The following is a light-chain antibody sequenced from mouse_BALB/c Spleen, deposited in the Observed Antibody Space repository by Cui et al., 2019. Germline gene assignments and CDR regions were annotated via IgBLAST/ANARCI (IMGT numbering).Light chain of an antibody. CDR1: SSVSY. CDR3: QQWSSYPRT. J-gene: IGKJ1*01. Sequence: QIVLTQSPAIMSESPGEKVTMTCSASSSVSYMYWYQQKPGSFPRLLIYDTSNLASGVPVRFSGSGSGTSYSLTISRMEAEDAATYYCQQWSSYPRTFGGGTKLEIK. CDR2: DTS. V-gene: IGKV4-55*01.